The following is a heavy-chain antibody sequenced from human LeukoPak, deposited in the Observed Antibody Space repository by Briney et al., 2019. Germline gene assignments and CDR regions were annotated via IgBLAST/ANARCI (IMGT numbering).Heavy chain of an antibody. D-gene: IGHD2-2*01. CDR2: INAGNGNT. CDR1: GYTFTSYA. V-gene: IGHV1-3*01. CDR3: ARAAGYCSSTSCYAPNYYYYGMDV. Sequence: ASVKVSCKASGYTFTSYAMHWVRQAPGQRLEWMGWINAGNGNTKYSQKFQGRVTITRDTSASTAYMELSSLRSEDTAVYYCARAAGYCSSTSCYAPNYYYYGMDVWGQGTTVTVSS. J-gene: IGHJ6*02.